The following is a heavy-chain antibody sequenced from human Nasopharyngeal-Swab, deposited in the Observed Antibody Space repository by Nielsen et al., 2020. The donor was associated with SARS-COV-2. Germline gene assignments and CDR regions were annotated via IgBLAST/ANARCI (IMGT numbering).Heavy chain of an antibody. V-gene: IGHV3-30*02. Sequence: GESLKISCAASGFTFSSYGMHWVRQAPGKGLEWVAFIRYDGSNKYYADSVKGRFTISRDNSKNTLYLQMNSLRAEDTAIYYCAKRVAGKYYYMDVWGKGTTVTVSS. D-gene: IGHD3-10*01. CDR1: GFTFSSYG. CDR2: IRYDGSNK. CDR3: AKRVAGKYYYMDV. J-gene: IGHJ6*03.